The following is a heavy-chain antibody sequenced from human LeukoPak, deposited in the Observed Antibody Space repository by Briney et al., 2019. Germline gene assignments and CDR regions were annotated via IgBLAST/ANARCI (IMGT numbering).Heavy chain of an antibody. CDR2: INPSGGST. D-gene: IGHD6-19*01. V-gene: IGHV1-46*01. CDR1: GYTFTSYY. Sequence: GASVKVSCKASGYTFTSYYMHWVRQAPGQGLEWMGIINPSGGSTSYAQKFQGRVTMTRDMSTSTVYMELSSLRSEDTAVYYCASLSGQWLVGYYFDYWGQGTLVTVSS. J-gene: IGHJ4*02. CDR3: ASLSGQWLVGYYFDY.